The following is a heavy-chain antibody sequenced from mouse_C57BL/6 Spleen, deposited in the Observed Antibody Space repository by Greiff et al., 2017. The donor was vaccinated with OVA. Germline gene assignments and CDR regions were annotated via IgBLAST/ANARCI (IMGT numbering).Heavy chain of an antibody. D-gene: IGHD2-2*01. CDR2: IHPNSGST. Sequence: VQLQQSGAELVKPGASVKLSCKASGYTFTSYWMHWVKQRPGQGLEWIGMIHPNSGSTNYNEKFKSKATLTVDKSSSTAYMQLSSLTSEDSAVYYCARRSTMVTTAAMDYWGQGTSVTVSS. CDR1: GYTFTSYW. CDR3: ARRSTMVTTAAMDY. V-gene: IGHV1-64*01. J-gene: IGHJ4*01.